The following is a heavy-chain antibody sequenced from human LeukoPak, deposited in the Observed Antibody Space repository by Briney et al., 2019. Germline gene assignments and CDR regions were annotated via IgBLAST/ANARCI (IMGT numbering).Heavy chain of an antibody. J-gene: IGHJ4*02. CDR3: AKAITIFGVVIDN. Sequence: PGGSLRLSCAASGFTFSSYWMSWVRQAPGKGLEWVANIKQDGSEKYYVDSVKGRFTISRDNAKNSLYLQMNSLRAEDTAVYYCAKAITIFGVVIDNWGQGTLVTVSS. V-gene: IGHV3-7*03. D-gene: IGHD3-3*01. CDR2: IKQDGSEK. CDR1: GFTFSSYW.